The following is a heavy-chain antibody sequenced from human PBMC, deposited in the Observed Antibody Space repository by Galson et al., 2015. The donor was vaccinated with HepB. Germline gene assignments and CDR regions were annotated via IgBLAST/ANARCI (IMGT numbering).Heavy chain of an antibody. Sequence: SCKASGGSISSGDYYWSWIRQPPGKGLEWIGYIYYSGSTYYNPSLKSRVTISVDTSKNQFSLKLSSVTAADTAVYYCARDCSLGGNWNDFPPRGAFDIWGQGTMVTVSS. CDR1: GGSISSGDYY. CDR3: ARDCSLGGNWNDFPPRGAFDI. J-gene: IGHJ3*02. V-gene: IGHV4-30-4*01. D-gene: IGHD1-1*01. CDR2: IYYSGST.